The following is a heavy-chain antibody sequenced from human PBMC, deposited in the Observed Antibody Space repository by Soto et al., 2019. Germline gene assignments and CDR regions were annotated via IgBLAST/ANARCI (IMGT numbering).Heavy chain of an antibody. Sequence: ASVKVSCKASGYTFTSYDINWVRQATGQGLEWMGWMNPNSGNTGYAQKFQGRVAMTRNTSISTAYMELSSLRSEDTAVYYCARERTGTTSMDVWGQGTTVTVSS. CDR2: MNPNSGNT. CDR3: ARERTGTTSMDV. V-gene: IGHV1-8*01. D-gene: IGHD1-1*01. J-gene: IGHJ6*02. CDR1: GYTFTSYD.